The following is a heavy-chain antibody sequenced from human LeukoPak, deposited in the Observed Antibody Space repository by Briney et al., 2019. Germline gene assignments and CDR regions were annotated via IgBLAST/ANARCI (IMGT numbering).Heavy chain of an antibody. CDR2: ISAYNGNT. V-gene: IGHV1-18*01. J-gene: IGHJ3*02. CDR1: GYTFTSYG. Sequence: GASVKVSCKASGYTFTSYGISWVRQAPGQGLEWMGWISAYNGNTNYAQKLQDRVTMTTDTSTSTAYMELRSLRSDDTAVYYCARSHYYDSSGSEADFDIWGQGTMVTVSS. D-gene: IGHD3-22*01. CDR3: ARSHYYDSSGSEADFDI.